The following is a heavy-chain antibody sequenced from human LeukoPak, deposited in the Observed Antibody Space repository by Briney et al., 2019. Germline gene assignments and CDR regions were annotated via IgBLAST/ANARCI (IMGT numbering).Heavy chain of an antibody. CDR2: IIPIFGTA. CDR1: GGTFSSYA. CDR3: ARGGRVEQQLPPTHYYYYYMDV. D-gene: IGHD6-13*01. J-gene: IGHJ6*03. V-gene: IGHV1-69*05. Sequence: GASVKVSCKASGGTFSSYAISWVRQAPGQGLEWMGGIIPIFGTANYAQKFQGRVTITTDESTSTAYMELSSLRSEDTAVYYCARGGRVEQQLPPTHYYYYYMDVWGKGTTVTVSS.